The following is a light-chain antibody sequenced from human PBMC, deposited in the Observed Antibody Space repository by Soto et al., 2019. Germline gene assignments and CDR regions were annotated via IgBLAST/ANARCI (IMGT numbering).Light chain of an antibody. V-gene: IGLV1-47*01. CDR2: RNN. Sequence: QSVLTQPPSASGTPGQRVTISCSGSSSNIGSNYVYWYRQLPGTAPKLLIYRNNQRPSGVPDRFSGSKSGTSASLAISGLRSEDEADYYCAAWDDSLSAFYVFGTGTKLTVL. J-gene: IGLJ1*01. CDR3: AAWDDSLSAFYV. CDR1: SSNIGSNY.